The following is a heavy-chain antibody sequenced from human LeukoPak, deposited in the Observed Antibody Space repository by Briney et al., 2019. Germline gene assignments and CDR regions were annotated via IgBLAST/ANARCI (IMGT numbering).Heavy chain of an antibody. Sequence: GGSLRLSCAASGFTFSNFDMSWVRQAPGKGLEWVSAISGSGGSTYYADSVRGRFVISRDNSENTLYLHMNSLRAADTAVYYCAKDLRYDPPVDYWGQGTLVTVSS. D-gene: IGHD2-2*01. CDR1: GFTFSNFD. CDR3: AKDLRYDPPVDY. CDR2: ISGSGGST. J-gene: IGHJ4*02. V-gene: IGHV3-23*01.